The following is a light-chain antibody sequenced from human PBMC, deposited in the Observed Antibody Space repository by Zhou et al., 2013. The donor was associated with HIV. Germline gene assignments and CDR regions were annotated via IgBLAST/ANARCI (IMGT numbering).Light chain of an antibody. Sequence: DIQLTQSPSYLSASVGDRVTITCRASQSISSWLAWYQQKPGKAPKLLIYKASSLETGVPSRFSGSGSGTEFTLTISSLQPDDFAIYYCQQYNSYSATFGQGTKVEIK. CDR3: QQYNSYSAT. J-gene: IGKJ1*01. CDR1: QSISSW. CDR2: KAS. V-gene: IGKV1-5*03.